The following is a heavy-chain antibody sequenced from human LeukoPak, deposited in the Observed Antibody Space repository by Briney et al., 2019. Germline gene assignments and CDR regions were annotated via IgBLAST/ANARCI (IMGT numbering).Heavy chain of an antibody. D-gene: IGHD1-26*01. CDR2: TYYRSKWYN. J-gene: IGHJ6*03. V-gene: IGHV6-1*01. CDR3: ARGNSGSLDFYYYCMDV. Sequence: SQTLSLTCAISGDSVSSNSAAWNWIRQSPSRGLEWLGRTYYRSKWYNDYAVSVKSRMTINPDTSKNQFSLQLNSVTPEDTAVYYCARGNSGSLDFYYYCMDVWGKGTTVTVSS. CDR1: GDSVSSNSAA.